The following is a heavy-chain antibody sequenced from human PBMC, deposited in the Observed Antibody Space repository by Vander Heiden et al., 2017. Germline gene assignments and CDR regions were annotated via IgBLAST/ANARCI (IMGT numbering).Heavy chain of an antibody. CDR1: GFTLTNFA. D-gene: IGHD6-19*01. V-gene: IGHV3-30-3*01. J-gene: IGHJ6*02. Sequence: QVQLVESGGGVVQPGRPLRPSWAASGFTLTNFAIYWVRQAPGKGLEWVAVISYDGSNKYYADSVKGRFTISRDNSKNTLFLHMTSLTTEDTAVYYCARDQGVQWLAPRDYYYGMDVWGQGTTVIVSS. CDR2: ISYDGSNK. CDR3: ARDQGVQWLAPRDYYYGMDV.